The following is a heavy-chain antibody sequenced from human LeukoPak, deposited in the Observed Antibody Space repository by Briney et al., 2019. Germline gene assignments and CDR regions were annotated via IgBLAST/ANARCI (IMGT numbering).Heavy chain of an antibody. V-gene: IGHV3-64D*06. Sequence: GGSLRLSCSVSGFTFISYAIHWVRQAPGKGLEYVSAISNNGGSKYYADSVKGRFTISRDNSKNTLYLQMSSLRVEDTAVYYCVKGGYSSSWSLFDYWGQGTLVTVSS. CDR2: ISNNGGSK. CDR3: VKGGYSSSWSLFDY. D-gene: IGHD6-13*01. J-gene: IGHJ4*02. CDR1: GFTFISYA.